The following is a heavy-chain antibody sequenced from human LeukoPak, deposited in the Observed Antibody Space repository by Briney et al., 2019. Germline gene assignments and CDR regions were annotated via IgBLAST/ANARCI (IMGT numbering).Heavy chain of an antibody. CDR3: ARDTYYDFWSGYHFYFDY. D-gene: IGHD3-3*01. CDR1: GYTFTSYG. CDR2: ISAYNRNT. Sequence: ASVKVSCKASGYTFTSYGISWVRQAPGQGLEWMGCISAYNRNTNYAQTLQGRVTMTTDTSTSTAYMELRSLRSDDTAVYYCARDTYYDFWSGYHFYFDYWGQGTLVTVSS. V-gene: IGHV1-18*01. J-gene: IGHJ4*02.